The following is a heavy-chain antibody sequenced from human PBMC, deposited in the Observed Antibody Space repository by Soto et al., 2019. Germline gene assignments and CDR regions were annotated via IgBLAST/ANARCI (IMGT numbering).Heavy chain of an antibody. J-gene: IGHJ5*02. V-gene: IGHV1-2*02. Sequence: SVKVSCKASGYTFTGYYMHWVRHAPGQGLEWMGWINPNSGGTNYAQKFQGRVTMTRDTSISTAYTELSRLRSDDTAAYYCARGRAGIAAAGNWFDPGGRGNL. CDR2: INPNSGGT. CDR1: GYTFTGYY. CDR3: ARGRAGIAAAGNWFDP. D-gene: IGHD6-25*01.